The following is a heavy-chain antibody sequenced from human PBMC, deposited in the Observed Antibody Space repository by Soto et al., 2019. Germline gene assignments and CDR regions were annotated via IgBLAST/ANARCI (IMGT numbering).Heavy chain of an antibody. CDR3: AIPPQGVVVRGDY. Sequence: QVQLVQSGAEVKKPGSSVNVSCKASGGTFSSYTISWVRQAPGQGLEWMGRIIPILGIANYAKKFQGRVTITADKSTSTAYMELSSLRSEDTAVYYCAIPPQGVVVRGDYWGQGTLVTVSS. CDR2: IIPILGIA. J-gene: IGHJ4*02. D-gene: IGHD3-10*01. CDR1: GGTFSSYT. V-gene: IGHV1-69*02.